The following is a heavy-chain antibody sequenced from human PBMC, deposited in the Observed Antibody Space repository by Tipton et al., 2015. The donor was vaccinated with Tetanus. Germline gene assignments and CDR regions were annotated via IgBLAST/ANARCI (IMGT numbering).Heavy chain of an antibody. D-gene: IGHD3-10*01. J-gene: IGHJ5*02. CDR3: AREYVEGRGNDNWFDP. CDR1: GDSVSSNSAA. CDR2: TYYRSKWYN. V-gene: IGHV6-1*01. Sequence: GLVKPSQTLSLTCAISGDSVSSNSAAWNWIRQSPSRGLEWLGRTYYRSKWYNDYAVSVKSRITINPDTSKNQFSLQLNSVTPEDTAVYYGAREYVEGRGNDNWFDPWGQGTLVTVSS.